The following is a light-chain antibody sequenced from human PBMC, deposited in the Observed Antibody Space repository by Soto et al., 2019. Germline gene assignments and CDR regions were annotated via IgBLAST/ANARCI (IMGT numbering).Light chain of an antibody. CDR2: AAS. Sequence: DIPVTQSPSSLSASVGDRVTITCRTSQSISIYLNWYQQKPGKAPRVLVYAASTLQSGVPSRFTGSGSGTDFSLTISSLQPEDFETYYCQQDYISPRTFGQGTNVEVK. CDR3: QQDYISPRT. V-gene: IGKV1-39*01. CDR1: QSISIY. J-gene: IGKJ1*01.